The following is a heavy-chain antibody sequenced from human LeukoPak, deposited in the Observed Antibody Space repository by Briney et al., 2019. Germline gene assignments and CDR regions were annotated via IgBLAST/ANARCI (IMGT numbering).Heavy chain of an antibody. V-gene: IGHV4-4*02. Sequence: SETLSLTCAVSGGSISSSNWWSWVRQPPGKGLAWIGEIYHSGSTNYNPSLKSRVTISVDKSKNQFSLKLSSVTAADTAVYYCERIFYYYGMDVWGQGTTVTVSS. CDR1: GGSISSSNW. J-gene: IGHJ6*02. CDR2: IYHSGST. CDR3: ERIFYYYGMDV.